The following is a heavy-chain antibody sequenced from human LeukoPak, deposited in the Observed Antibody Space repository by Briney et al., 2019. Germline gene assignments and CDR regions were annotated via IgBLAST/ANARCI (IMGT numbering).Heavy chain of an antibody. CDR2: ITGGDARA. CDR1: GFTLSTYG. Sequence: GGSLRLSCAASGFTLSTYGMHWVRQAPGKGLEWVAGITGGDARAHYADSVRGRFTISRDHSKNTLYFHMSSLRVEDTAIYYCASSIRFGEDYWGQGTLVTVSP. D-gene: IGHD3-16*01. CDR3: ASSIRFGEDY. J-gene: IGHJ4*02. V-gene: IGHV3-23*01.